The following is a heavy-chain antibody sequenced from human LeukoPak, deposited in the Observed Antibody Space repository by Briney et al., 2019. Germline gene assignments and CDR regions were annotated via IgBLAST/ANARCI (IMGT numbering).Heavy chain of an antibody. V-gene: IGHV3-11*01. J-gene: IGHJ5*02. CDR2: INIGGTNT. CDR1: GFTYNTYW. Sequence: GGSLRLSCVASGFTYNTYWMSWIRQAPGKGLEWLSYINIGGTNTHYADSVKGRFTISRDNAKKSLYLEMNNLRAEDTAVYYCATDGAGFDTWGQGVLVTVSS. CDR3: ATDGAGFDT.